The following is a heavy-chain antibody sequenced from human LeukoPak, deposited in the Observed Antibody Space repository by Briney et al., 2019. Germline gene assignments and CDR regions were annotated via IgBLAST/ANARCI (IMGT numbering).Heavy chain of an antibody. CDR1: GGTFSSYA. Sequence: SVKVSCKASGGTFSSYAISWVRQAPGQGLEWMGGIIPIFGTANYAQKFQGRVTITTDESTSTAYMELSSLRSEDTAVYYCARDLAVAGTGDAFDIWSQGTMVTVSS. CDR3: ARDLAVAGTGDAFDI. J-gene: IGHJ3*02. D-gene: IGHD6-19*01. CDR2: IIPIFGTA. V-gene: IGHV1-69*05.